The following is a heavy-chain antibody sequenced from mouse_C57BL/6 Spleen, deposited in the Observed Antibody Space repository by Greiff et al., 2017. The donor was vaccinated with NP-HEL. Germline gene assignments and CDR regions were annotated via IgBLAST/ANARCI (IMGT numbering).Heavy chain of an antibody. CDR2: IDPEDGDT. J-gene: IGHJ3*01. CDR1: GFNIKDYY. Sequence: VQLQQSGAELVRPGASVKLSCTASGFNIKDYYMHWVKQRPEQGLEWIGRIDPEDGDTEYAPKFQGKATMTAETSSNTAYLQLSSLTSEDTAVYYCTPMVTTAPFAYWGQGTLVTVSA. CDR3: TPMVTTAPFAY. D-gene: IGHD2-2*01. V-gene: IGHV14-1*01.